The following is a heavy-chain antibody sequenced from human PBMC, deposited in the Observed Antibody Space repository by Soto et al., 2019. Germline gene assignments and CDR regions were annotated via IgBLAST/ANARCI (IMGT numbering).Heavy chain of an antibody. J-gene: IGHJ4*02. Sequence: GGSLRLSCAASGFSVPDNYMNWVRQAPGKGLEWVSIIDIGGNTYYADSVKDRFTISRDNSRNTLYLHMDSLRAEDTVVYYCARDLVDYYYDSSGYYYHWGQGTLVTVSS. CDR3: ARDLVDYYYDSSGYYYH. CDR2: IDIGGNT. CDR1: GFSVPDNY. V-gene: IGHV3-66*01. D-gene: IGHD3-22*01.